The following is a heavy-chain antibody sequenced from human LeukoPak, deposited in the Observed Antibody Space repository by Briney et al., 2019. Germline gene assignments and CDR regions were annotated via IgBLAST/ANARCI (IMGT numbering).Heavy chain of an antibody. D-gene: IGHD2-15*01. V-gene: IGHV3-21*01. CDR2: ITSSSIYI. J-gene: IGHJ4*02. CDR1: GFTFSSYS. CDR3: AGEYCSGGSCYRIDS. Sequence: GGSLRLSCAVSGFTFSSYSMTWVRQAPGKGLEWVSSITSSSIYIYYADSVKGRFTISRDNAKNSLYLQMNSLRAEDTAVYYCAGEYCSGGSCYRIDSWGQGTLVTVSS.